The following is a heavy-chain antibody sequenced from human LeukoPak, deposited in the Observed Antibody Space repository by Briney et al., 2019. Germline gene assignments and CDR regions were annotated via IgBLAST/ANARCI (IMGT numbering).Heavy chain of an antibody. Sequence: GGSLRLSCEASGFTFSSYGIHWVRQAPGKGLEWVSSISSSSSYIYYADSVKGRFTISRDNVKNSLYLQMNSLRAEDTAVYYCARDYSSSSRAFDIWGQGTMVTVSS. J-gene: IGHJ3*02. D-gene: IGHD6-6*01. CDR3: ARDYSSSSRAFDI. CDR1: GFTFSSYG. CDR2: ISSSSSYI. V-gene: IGHV3-21*01.